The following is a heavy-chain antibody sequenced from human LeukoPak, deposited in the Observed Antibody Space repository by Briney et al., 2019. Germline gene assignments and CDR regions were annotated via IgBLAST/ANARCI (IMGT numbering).Heavy chain of an antibody. CDR1: GFTFSSYA. Sequence: GGSLRLSCAASGFTFSSYAMPWVRQAPGKGLEWVAVISYDGSNKYYADSVKGRFTISRDNSKNTLYLQMNSLRAEDTAVYYCARDLKVAYYYDSSGYYDYWGQGTLVTVSS. CDR2: ISYDGSNK. J-gene: IGHJ4*02. V-gene: IGHV3-30-3*01. CDR3: ARDLKVAYYYDSSGYYDY. D-gene: IGHD3-22*01.